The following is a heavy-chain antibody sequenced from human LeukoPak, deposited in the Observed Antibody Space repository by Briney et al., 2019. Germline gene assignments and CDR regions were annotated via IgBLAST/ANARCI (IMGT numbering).Heavy chain of an antibody. J-gene: IGHJ4*02. Sequence: GGSLRLSCAASGFTFSSYSMNWVRQAPGKGLEWVSSISSSSSYIYYADSVKGRFTISRDNAKNSLYLQMNSLRAEDTAVYYCARGGRGDQLPGLGGQGTLVTVSS. CDR3: ARGGRGDQLPGL. D-gene: IGHD2-2*01. V-gene: IGHV3-21*01. CDR2: ISSSSSYI. CDR1: GFTFSSYS.